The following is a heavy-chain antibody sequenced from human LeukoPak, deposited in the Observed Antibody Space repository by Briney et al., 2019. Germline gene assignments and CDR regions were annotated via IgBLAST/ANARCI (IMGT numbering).Heavy chain of an antibody. Sequence: SETLSLTCALYGGSFSGHYWTWIRQPPGRGREWIGEINHSGSTNYSPSLKSRVTISLDTSKNQFSLKLTSVTAADTAVYYCARGSRLTGTFDIWGQGTMVTVSS. CDR2: INHSGST. V-gene: IGHV4-34*01. J-gene: IGHJ3*02. CDR3: ARGSRLTGTFDI. D-gene: IGHD3-9*01. CDR1: GGSFSGHY.